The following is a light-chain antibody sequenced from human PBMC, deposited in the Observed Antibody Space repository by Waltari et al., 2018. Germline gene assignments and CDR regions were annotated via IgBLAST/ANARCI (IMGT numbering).Light chain of an antibody. CDR1: SSNIGSYNL. CDR2: EVY. V-gene: IGLV2-23*02. CDR3: CSYAGSNSWV. J-gene: IGLJ3*02. Sequence: QSALIQPAPVSGSPGQSINISCTGTSSNIGSYNLVSWYQQYPGKAPKVMIYEVYKRPSGVSNRFSGSKSGNTASLTISGLQAEDETDYYCCSYAGSNSWVFGGGTKVTVL.